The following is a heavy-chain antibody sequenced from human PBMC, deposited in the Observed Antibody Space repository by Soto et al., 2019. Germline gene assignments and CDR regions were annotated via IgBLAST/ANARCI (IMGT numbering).Heavy chain of an antibody. CDR3: AHSAWIQLWLLGIDAFDI. D-gene: IGHD5-18*01. CDR2: IYWDDDK. Sequence: QITLKESGPTLVKPTQTLTLTCTFSGFSLSTSGVGVGWIRQPPGKALEWLALIYWDDDKRYSPSLKSRLTITKYPSNTQVVLTMTNMDPVDTATYCCAHSAWIQLWLLGIDAFDIWGQGTMVTVSS. J-gene: IGHJ3*02. V-gene: IGHV2-5*02. CDR1: GFSLSTSGVG.